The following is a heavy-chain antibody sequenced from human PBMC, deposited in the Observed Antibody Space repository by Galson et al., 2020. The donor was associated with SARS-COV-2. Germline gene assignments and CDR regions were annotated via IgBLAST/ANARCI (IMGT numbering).Heavy chain of an antibody. CDR3: ARRMFSSTFLDY. CDR1: GYIFPRYW. V-gene: IGHV5-51*01. J-gene: IGHJ4*02. Sequence: GESLKISCKGSGYIFPRYWIAWVRQMPGKGLEWMGAVYPGDSDTTYGPSFQGQVTISVDKSTDTANLQWSSLKASDTAMYYCARRMFSSTFLDYWGQGTLVTV. CDR2: VYPGDSDT. D-gene: IGHD3-10*02.